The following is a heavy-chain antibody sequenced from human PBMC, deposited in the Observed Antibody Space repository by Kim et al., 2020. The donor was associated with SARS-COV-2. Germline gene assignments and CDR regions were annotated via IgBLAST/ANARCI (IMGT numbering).Heavy chain of an antibody. J-gene: IGHJ6*02. Sequence: SETLSLTCTVSGGSISTRSYYWGWIRQPPGKGLEWIGSTSYTGTTFYNPSPRSRVTISGDTSKNQFSLKLTSVTAADTAVYYCALLRFLEWSGFYGLDVWGQGATVTVSS. D-gene: IGHD3-3*01. V-gene: IGHV4-39*01. CDR2: TSYTGTT. CDR1: GGSISTRSYY. CDR3: ALLRFLEWSGFYGLDV.